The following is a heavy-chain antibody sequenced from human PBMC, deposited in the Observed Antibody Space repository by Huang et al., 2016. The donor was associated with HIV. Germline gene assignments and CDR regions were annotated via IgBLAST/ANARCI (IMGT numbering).Heavy chain of an antibody. D-gene: IGHD3-10*01. CDR3: ARLIGSPSFYYGLDV. J-gene: IGHJ6*02. Sequence: EVQLVQSGAEVKKPGESLKISCKGSGYRFRSNWIGWVRQMPGKGLEWMGIIYPGDTDTRYSPSSQGQVTSSADKSINTAYLQWSSLKASDTAMYYCARLIGSPSFYYGLDVWGQGTTVTVSS. V-gene: IGHV5-51*01. CDR1: GYRFRSNW. CDR2: IYPGDTDT.